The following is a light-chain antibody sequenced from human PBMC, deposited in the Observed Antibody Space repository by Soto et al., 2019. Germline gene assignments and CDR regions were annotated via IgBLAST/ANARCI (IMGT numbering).Light chain of an antibody. V-gene: IGLV1-40*01. CDR3: QSYDISLSVSVI. CDR2: GNS. CDR1: SSNIGAGYD. Sequence: QSVLTQPPSVSGAPGQRVTISCTGSSSNIGAGYDVQWYQQLPGAAPKLLIFGNSNRPSGVPHRFSGSRSGTSASLAITGLQAEDEADYFCQSYDISLSVSVIFGGGTKLTVL. J-gene: IGLJ2*01.